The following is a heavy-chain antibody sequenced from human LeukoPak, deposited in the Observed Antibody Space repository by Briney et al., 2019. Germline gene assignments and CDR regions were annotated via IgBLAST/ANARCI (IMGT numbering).Heavy chain of an antibody. CDR2: ISSSSSYI. CDR3: AKKAFGSGSYGAFDI. V-gene: IGHV3-21*01. D-gene: IGHD3-10*01. Sequence: PGGSLRLSCAVSGFTFSSYSMNWVRQAPGKGLEWVSSISSSSSYIYYADSVKGRFTISRDNSKNTLYLQMNSLRAEDTAVYYCAKKAFGSGSYGAFDIWGQGTMVTVSS. J-gene: IGHJ3*02. CDR1: GFTFSSYS.